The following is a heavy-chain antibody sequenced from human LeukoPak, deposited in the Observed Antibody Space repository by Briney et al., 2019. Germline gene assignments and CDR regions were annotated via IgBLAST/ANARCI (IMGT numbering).Heavy chain of an antibody. CDR2: INPNSGGT. CDR1: GYTFTGYY. Sequence: GASVKVSCKASGYTFTGYYMHWVRQAPGQGLEWMGWINPNSGGTNYAQKFQGRVTMTRDTSISTAYMELSRLRAEDTAVYYCANRRDPSGSYYQPLDYWGQGTLVTVSS. D-gene: IGHD1-26*01. V-gene: IGHV1-2*02. J-gene: IGHJ4*02. CDR3: ANRRDPSGSYYQPLDY.